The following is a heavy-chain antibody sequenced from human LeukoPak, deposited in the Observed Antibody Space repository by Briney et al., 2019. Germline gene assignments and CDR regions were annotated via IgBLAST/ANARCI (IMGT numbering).Heavy chain of an antibody. CDR3: ARENYYDSSGYSEGMDV. D-gene: IGHD3-22*01. J-gene: IGHJ6*02. CDR2: KYVSGTI. Sequence: SETLSLTCTVSGGSISSSYLSWIRPPAGKGPEWIGRKYVSGTINYNPSIRSRVTMSIDTSKKEFSLRLSSVTAADTAVYYCARENYYDSSGYSEGMDVWGQGTTVTVSS. V-gene: IGHV4-4*07. CDR1: GGSISSSY.